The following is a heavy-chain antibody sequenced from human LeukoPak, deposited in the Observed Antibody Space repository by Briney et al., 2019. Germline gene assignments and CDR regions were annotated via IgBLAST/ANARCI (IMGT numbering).Heavy chain of an antibody. CDR2: ISSSSSYI. V-gene: IGHV3-21*01. J-gene: IGHJ6*02. CDR1: GFTFSSYS. CDR3: ARDASYSLNYYYGMDV. Sequence: GGSLRLSCAASGFTFSSYSMNWVRQAPGKGLEWVSSISSSSSYIYYADSVKGRFTISRDSAKNSLYLQMNSLRAEDTAVYYCARDASYSLNYYYGMDVWGQGTTVTVSS. D-gene: IGHD2-15*01.